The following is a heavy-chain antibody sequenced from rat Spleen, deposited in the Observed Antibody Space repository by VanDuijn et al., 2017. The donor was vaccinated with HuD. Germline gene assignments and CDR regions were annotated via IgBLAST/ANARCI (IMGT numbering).Heavy chain of an antibody. D-gene: IGHD1-11*01. CDR2: ISYDGSST. V-gene: IGHV5-7*01. CDR1: GFTFSDYY. Sequence: EVQLVESGGGLVQPGKSLKLSCAASGFTFSDYYMAWVRQAPTKGLEWVATISYDGSSTYYRDSVKGRFTISRDNAKSTLYLQIDSLRSEDTATYYCARRTYGDYWGQGVMVTVSS. J-gene: IGHJ2*01. CDR3: ARRTYGDY.